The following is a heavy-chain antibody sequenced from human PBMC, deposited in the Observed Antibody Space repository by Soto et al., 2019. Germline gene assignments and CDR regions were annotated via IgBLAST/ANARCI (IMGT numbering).Heavy chain of an antibody. Sequence: EVQLVESGGGLVQPGGSLRLSCAASGFTVSSNYMSWVRQAPGKGLEWVSVIYSGGSTFYADSVKGRFTISRDNSKNTVYLQMNSLRAEDAGVYYCAREIGRGAAQTGYMDVWGKGTTVTVS. V-gene: IGHV3-66*01. D-gene: IGHD6-6*01. CDR3: AREIGRGAAQTGYMDV. CDR2: IYSGGST. J-gene: IGHJ6*03. CDR1: GFTVSSNY.